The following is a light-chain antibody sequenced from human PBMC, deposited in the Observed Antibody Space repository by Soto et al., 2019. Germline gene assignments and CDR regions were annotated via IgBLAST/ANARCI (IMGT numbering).Light chain of an antibody. CDR2: DVX. V-gene: IGLV2-14*01. J-gene: IGLJ2*01. Sequence: QSALTQPASVSGSPGQSITISCTGTSSDVGGYNYVSWYQQHPGKAPKLMIYDVXXRPSXVXXRFXGSKSGNTASLTISGLQAEDEAXXYCSSYTSSSTPYVVFGGGTKLTVL. CDR3: SSYTSSSTPYVV. CDR1: SSDVGGYNY.